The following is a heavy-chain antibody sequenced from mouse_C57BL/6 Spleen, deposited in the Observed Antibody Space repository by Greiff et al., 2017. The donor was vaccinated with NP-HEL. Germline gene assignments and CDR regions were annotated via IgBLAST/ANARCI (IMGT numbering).Heavy chain of an antibody. CDR2: LLPGCGST. CDR3: AKVYYSTNYFDY. V-gene: IGHV1-9*01. Sequence: VPLQQSGAELMKPGASVKLSCKATGYTFPGYWLAWVKPRPGHGLEWIGDLLPGCGSTNYNEKFKGKATFTADTSSNTAYMQLSSLTTEDTAIYYCAKVYYSTNYFDYWGKGTTLTVSS. J-gene: IGHJ2*01. CDR1: GYTFPGYW. D-gene: IGHD2-5*01.